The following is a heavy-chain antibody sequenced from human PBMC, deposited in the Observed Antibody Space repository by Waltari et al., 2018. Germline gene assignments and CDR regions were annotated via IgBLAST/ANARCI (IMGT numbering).Heavy chain of an antibody. CDR2: INHSGST. J-gene: IGHJ3*02. CDR3: ARALGHRI. CDR1: GGSFSGYY. Sequence: QVQLQQWGAGLLKPSETLSLTCAVYGGSFSGYYWSWIRQPPGKGLEWIGEINHSGSTNYNPFLKSRVTISVDTSKNQFSLKLSSVTAADTAVYYCARALGHRIWGQGTMVTVSS. V-gene: IGHV4-34*01. D-gene: IGHD7-27*01.